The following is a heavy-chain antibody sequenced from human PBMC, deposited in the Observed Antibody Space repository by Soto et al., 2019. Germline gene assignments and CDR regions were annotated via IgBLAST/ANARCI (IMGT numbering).Heavy chain of an antibody. CDR3: ARAVAGTSILDS. D-gene: IGHD6-19*01. V-gene: IGHV1-69*08. CDR1: GGTFSTST. CDR2: TIPIVDRA. J-gene: IGHJ4*02. Sequence: QVQLAQSGAEVKKPGSSVKISCQASGGTFSTSTISWVRQAPGQGLEWMGRTIPIVDRAIYAQNFQGRVTMTADKSTNTVYIEMFSLRSDDTAVYYCARAVAGTSILDSWGQGTLVTVSS.